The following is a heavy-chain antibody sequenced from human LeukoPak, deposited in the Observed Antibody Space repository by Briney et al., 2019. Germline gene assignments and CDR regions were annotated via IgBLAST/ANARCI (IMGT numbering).Heavy chain of an antibody. CDR2: INAGNGNT. J-gene: IGHJ4*02. Sequence: GASVKVSCKASGYTFTSYAMHWVRQAPGQRLEWMGWINAGNGNTKYSQKFQGRVTITRDTSASTAYMELSSLRSEDTAVYYCARGPPGYYDSSGYHLSYFDYWGQGTLITVSS. V-gene: IGHV1-3*01. CDR1: GYTFTSYA. D-gene: IGHD3-22*01. CDR3: ARGPPGYYDSSGYHLSYFDY.